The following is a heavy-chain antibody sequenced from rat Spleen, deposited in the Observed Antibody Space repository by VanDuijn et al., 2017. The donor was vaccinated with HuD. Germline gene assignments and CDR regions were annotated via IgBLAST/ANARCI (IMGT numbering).Heavy chain of an antibody. J-gene: IGHJ3*01. CDR3: ARLGGLRNWFAY. CDR1: GFTFSNFY. Sequence: EVQLVESGGGLVQPGRSKKLSCAASGFTFSNFYMAWVRQAPTKGLEWVASISTGGDDTYYRDSVKGRFTISRDDEESTLYLQMERLGSEDTATYFCARLGGLRNWFAYWGQGTLVTVSS. D-gene: IGHD4-3*01. CDR2: ISTGGDDT. V-gene: IGHV5-25*01.